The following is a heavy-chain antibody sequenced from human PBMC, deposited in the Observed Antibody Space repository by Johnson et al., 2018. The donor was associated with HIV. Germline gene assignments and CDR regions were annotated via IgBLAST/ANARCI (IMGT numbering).Heavy chain of an antibody. D-gene: IGHD1-1*01. CDR2: ISGSGDST. Sequence: QVHLVESGGGVVQRGGSLRLACAASGFIFSSYGMHWVRQAPGKGLEWVSAISGSGDSTYYADSVKGRFTISRDNSKNTLSLQMNSLRAEDTAVYYCARDLDLREDLAFDIWGQGTMVTVSS. V-gene: IGHV3-NL1*01. J-gene: IGHJ3*02. CDR1: GFIFSSYG. CDR3: ARDLDLREDLAFDI.